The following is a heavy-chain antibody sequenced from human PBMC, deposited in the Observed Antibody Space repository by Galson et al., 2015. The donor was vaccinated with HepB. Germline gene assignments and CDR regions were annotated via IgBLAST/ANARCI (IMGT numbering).Heavy chain of an antibody. D-gene: IGHD1-26*01. J-gene: IGHJ4*02. CDR3: ARRIVGAVFDY. V-gene: IGHV3-7*01. Sequence: SLRLSCAASGFTFSSYWMTWVRQAPGKGLEWVANIKQDGSEKYYVDSVKGRFTISRDNAKNSLYLQMNSLRAEDTALYYCARRIVGAVFDYWGQGTLVTVSS. CDR2: IKQDGSEK. CDR1: GFTFSSYW.